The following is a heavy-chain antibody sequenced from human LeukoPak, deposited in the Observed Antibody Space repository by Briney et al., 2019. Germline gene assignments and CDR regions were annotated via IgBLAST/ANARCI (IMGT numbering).Heavy chain of an antibody. V-gene: IGHV3-7*01. D-gene: IGHD3-10*01. CDR3: AREGWLGELDRHPVDI. J-gene: IGHJ3*02. CDR1: GFTFSSYE. Sequence: PGGSLRLSCAASGFTFSSYEMNWVRQAPGKGLEWVANIKQDGSEKYYVDSVKGRFTISRDSAKNSLYLQMNSLRAEDTAVYYCAREGWLGELDRHPVDIWGQGTMVTVSS. CDR2: IKQDGSEK.